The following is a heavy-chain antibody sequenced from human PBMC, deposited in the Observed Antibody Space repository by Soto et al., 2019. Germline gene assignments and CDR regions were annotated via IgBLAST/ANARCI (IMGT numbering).Heavy chain of an antibody. Sequence: PGGALRLSCAASGFTFSDYYMSWIRQAPGKGLEWVSYISSSGSTIYYADSVKGRFTISRDNAKNSLYLQMNSLRAEDTAVYYCARSVYYDILTGYNDYWGQGTLVTVSS. V-gene: IGHV3-11*01. CDR3: ARSVYYDILTGYNDY. CDR2: ISSSGSTI. D-gene: IGHD3-9*01. CDR1: GFTFSDYY. J-gene: IGHJ4*02.